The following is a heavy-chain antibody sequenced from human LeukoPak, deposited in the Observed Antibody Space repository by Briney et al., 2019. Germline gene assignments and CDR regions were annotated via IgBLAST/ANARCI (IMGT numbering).Heavy chain of an antibody. Sequence: SETLSLTCAVYGGSFSGYYWSWIRQPPGKGLEWIGEINHSGSTYYNPSLKSRVTISVDTSKNQFSLKLSSVTAADTAVYYCARENYYDSSGYYSLFDYWGQGTLVTVSS. CDR3: ARENYYDSSGYYSLFDY. D-gene: IGHD3-22*01. CDR2: INHSGST. CDR1: GGSFSGYY. J-gene: IGHJ4*02. V-gene: IGHV4-34*09.